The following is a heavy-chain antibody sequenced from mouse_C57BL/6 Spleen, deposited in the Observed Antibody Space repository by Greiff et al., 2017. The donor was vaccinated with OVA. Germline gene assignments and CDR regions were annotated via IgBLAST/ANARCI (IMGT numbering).Heavy chain of an antibody. CDR3: ARYDDDFDY. D-gene: IGHD2-4*01. CDR1: GYTFTSYW. CDR2: IDPSDSYT. V-gene: IGHV1-50*01. J-gene: IGHJ2*01. Sequence: QVQLQQPGAELVKPGASVKLSCKASGYTFTSYWMQWVKQRPGQGLEWIGEIDPSDSYTNYNQKFKGKATLTVDTSSSTAYMQLSRLTSEDSAVYYLARYDDDFDYWGQGTTLTVSS.